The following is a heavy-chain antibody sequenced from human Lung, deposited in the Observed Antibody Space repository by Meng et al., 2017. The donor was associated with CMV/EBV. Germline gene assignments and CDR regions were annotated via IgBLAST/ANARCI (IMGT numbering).Heavy chain of an antibody. V-gene: IGHV4-30-4*02. CDR3: ARGYCTDGECYRQGDAFDP. CDR1: GGSIGTGDFY. D-gene: IGHD2-8*01. Sequence: SXTLSLXCAVSGGSIGTGDFYWTWIRQPPGRGLEWIGYIHDIGTTYYNPSLKSRLTISKDTSKNQFSLILASVTAADTAVYFCARGYCTDGECYRQGDAFDPWXKGTXVTVSS. J-gene: IGHJ5*02. CDR2: IHDIGTT.